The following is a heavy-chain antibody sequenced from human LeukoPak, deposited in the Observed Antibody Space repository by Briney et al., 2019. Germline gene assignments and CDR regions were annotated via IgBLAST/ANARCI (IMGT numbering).Heavy chain of an antibody. Sequence: SETLSLTCTVSGGSISSYYWSWIRQPPGKGLEWIGYIYTSGSTNYNPSLKSRVTISVDTSKNQFSLKLSSVTAADTAVYYCARRAITPFDAFDIWGQGTMVTVSS. CDR3: ARRAITPFDAFDI. V-gene: IGHV4-4*09. J-gene: IGHJ3*02. CDR2: IYTSGST. CDR1: GGSISSYY. D-gene: IGHD3-10*01.